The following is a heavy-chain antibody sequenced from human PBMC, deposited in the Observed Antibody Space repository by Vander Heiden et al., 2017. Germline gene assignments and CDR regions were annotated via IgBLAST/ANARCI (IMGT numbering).Heavy chain of an antibody. CDR2: ISNSGDYK. CDR1: GFSFNHHS. J-gene: IGHJ6*02. V-gene: IGHV3-21*01. Sequence: EVQLVESGGGLVTPGGSLRLSCAASGFSFNHHSMNWVRQAPGKGLEWVSSISNSGDYKYYGDSVKGRFTISRDNAKNSVYLQMNSLRAEDTAVVVCARAAAGGGYGMDVWGQGTTGTVSS. CDR3: ARAAAGGGYGMDV. D-gene: IGHD6-13*01.